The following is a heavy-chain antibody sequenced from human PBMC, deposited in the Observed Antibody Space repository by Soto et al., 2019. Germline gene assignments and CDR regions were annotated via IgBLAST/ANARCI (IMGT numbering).Heavy chain of an antibody. J-gene: IGHJ6*03. CDR3: ARGVHRYCSSTSCWLLLQNGYYYYMDV. D-gene: IGHD2-2*01. Sequence: PSETLSLTCTVSGGSLSSYYWSWIRQPPGKGLEWIGYIYYSDSGSTNYSPSLKSRVTISVDTSKNQFSLKLSSVTAADTAVYYCARGVHRYCSSTSCWLLLQNGYYYYMDVWGKGTTVTVSS. V-gene: IGHV4-59*12. CDR1: GGSLSSYY. CDR2: IYYSDSGST.